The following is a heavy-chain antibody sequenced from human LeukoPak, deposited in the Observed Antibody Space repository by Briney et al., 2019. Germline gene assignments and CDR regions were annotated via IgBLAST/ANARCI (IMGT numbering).Heavy chain of an antibody. Sequence: GGSLRLSCAASGFTFSSYGMHWVRQAPGKGLEWVAVISYDGSNKYYADSVKGRFTISRDNSKNTLYLQMNSLRAEDTAVYYCAKDLYGGYRHAFDIWGQGTMVTVSS. CDR1: GFTFSSYG. J-gene: IGHJ3*02. CDR3: AKDLYGGYRHAFDI. CDR2: ISYDGSNK. V-gene: IGHV3-30*18. D-gene: IGHD4-17*01.